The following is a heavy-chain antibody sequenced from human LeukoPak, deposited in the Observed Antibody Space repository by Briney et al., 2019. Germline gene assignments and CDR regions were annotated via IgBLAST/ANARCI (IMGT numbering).Heavy chain of an antibody. D-gene: IGHD2-2*01. J-gene: IGHJ6*02. CDR2: IYYSGST. CDR3: ARMVVVVPAANYYYGMDV. V-gene: IGHV4-59*01. Sequence: PSETLSLTCTVSGGSISSYYWSWIRQPPGKGLEWIGYIYYSGSTNYNPSLKSRVPISVDTSRNQFSLKLSSVTAADTAVYYCARMVVVVPAANYYYGMDVWGQGTTVTVSS. CDR1: GGSISSYY.